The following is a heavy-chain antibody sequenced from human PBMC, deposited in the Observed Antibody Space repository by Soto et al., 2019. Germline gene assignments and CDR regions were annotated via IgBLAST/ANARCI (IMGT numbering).Heavy chain of an antibody. CDR1: GGSISSGDYY. J-gene: IGHJ6*02. V-gene: IGHV4-30-4*01. CDR3: ARAQLELTYLYYYYYGMDV. Sequence: QVQLQESGPGLVKPSQILSLTCTVSGGSISSGDYYWSWIRQPPGKGLEWIGYIYYSGSTYYNPSLKSRVTISVDTSKNQFSLKLSSVTAADTAVYYCARAQLELTYLYYYYYGMDVWGQGTTVTVSS. D-gene: IGHD1-7*01. CDR2: IYYSGST.